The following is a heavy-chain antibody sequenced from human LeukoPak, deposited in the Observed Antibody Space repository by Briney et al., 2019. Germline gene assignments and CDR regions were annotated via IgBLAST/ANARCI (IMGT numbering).Heavy chain of an antibody. D-gene: IGHD3-22*01. V-gene: IGHV1-2*02. Sequence: ASVKVSCKTSGYTFTGYYVNWVRQAPGQGLEWMGWTKPDTGGTNYAQKFQDRVTMTRDTSISTAYMDMSRLRSDDMAVYYCAREFSYDSRGEFDSWGQGTLVTVSS. J-gene: IGHJ4*02. CDR1: GYTFTGYY. CDR2: TKPDTGGT. CDR3: AREFSYDSRGEFDS.